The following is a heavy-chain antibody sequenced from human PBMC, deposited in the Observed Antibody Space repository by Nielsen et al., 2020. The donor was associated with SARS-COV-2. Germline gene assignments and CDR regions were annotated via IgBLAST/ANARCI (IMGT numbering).Heavy chain of an antibody. CDR2: INHSGST. J-gene: IGHJ4*02. D-gene: IGHD7-27*01. CDR1: GGSFSGYY. Sequence: SETLSLTCAVYGGSFSGYYWSWIRQPPGKGLEWIGEINHSGSTNYNPSLKSRVTISVDTSKNQFSLKLSSVTAADTAVYYCARLAGEQGDYWGQGTLVTVSS. CDR3: ARLAGEQGDY. V-gene: IGHV4-34*01.